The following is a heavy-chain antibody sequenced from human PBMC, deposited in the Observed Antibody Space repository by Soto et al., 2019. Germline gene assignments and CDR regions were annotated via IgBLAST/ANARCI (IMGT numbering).Heavy chain of an antibody. V-gene: IGHV4-59*01. CDR1: GGSISSYY. CDR3: ASRDIVAGTLDY. D-gene: IGHD5-12*01. J-gene: IGHJ4*02. Sequence: SETLSLTCTVSGGSISSYYWSWIRQPPGKGLEWIGYIYYSGSTNYNPSLKSRVTISVDTSKNQFSLKLSSVTAAVTAVYYCASRDIVAGTLDYWGQGTLVTVSS. CDR2: IYYSGST.